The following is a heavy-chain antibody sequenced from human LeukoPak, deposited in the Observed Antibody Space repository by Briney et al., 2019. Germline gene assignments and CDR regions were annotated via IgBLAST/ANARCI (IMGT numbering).Heavy chain of an antibody. CDR3: ARAVAVAGTPAMDY. CDR2: IPYDGSNK. J-gene: IGHJ4*02. V-gene: IGHV3-30*04. D-gene: IGHD6-19*01. Sequence: PGRSLRLSCAASGFTFSSYAMHWVRQAPGKGLEWVAVIPYDGSNKYYADSVKGRFTISRDNSKNTLYLQMSSLRAEDTAVYYCARAVAVAGTPAMDYWGQGTLVTVSS. CDR1: GFTFSSYA.